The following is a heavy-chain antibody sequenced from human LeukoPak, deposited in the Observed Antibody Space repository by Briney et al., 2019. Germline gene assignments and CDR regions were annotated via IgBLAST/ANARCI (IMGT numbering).Heavy chain of an antibody. CDR2: INPNSGGT. D-gene: IGHD6-19*01. Sequence: ASVKVSCKASGYTFTGYYMHWVRQAPGQGLEWMGWINPNSGGTNYDKKFQGRVTMARDTSISTAYMELSRLRSDDTAVEYCATEGIAVAEDAFDIWGQGTMVTVSS. V-gene: IGHV1-2*02. CDR3: ATEGIAVAEDAFDI. CDR1: GYTFTGYY. J-gene: IGHJ3*02.